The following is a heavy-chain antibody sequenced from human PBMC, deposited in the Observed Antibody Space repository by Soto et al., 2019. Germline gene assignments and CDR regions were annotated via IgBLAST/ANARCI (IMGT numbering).Heavy chain of an antibody. D-gene: IGHD1-26*01. Sequence: PSETLSLTCTVSGGSVSSGSYYWSWIRQPPGKGLEWIGYIYYSGSTNYNPSLKSRVTISVDTSKNQFSLKLSSVTAADTAVYYCARVGGSYYDDAFDIWGQGTMVTVSS. J-gene: IGHJ3*02. V-gene: IGHV4-61*01. CDR3: ARVGGSYYDDAFDI. CDR1: GGSVSSGSYY. CDR2: IYYSGST.